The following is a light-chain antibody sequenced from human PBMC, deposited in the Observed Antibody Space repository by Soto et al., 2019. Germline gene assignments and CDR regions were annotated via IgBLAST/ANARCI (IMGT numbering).Light chain of an antibody. J-gene: IGKJ4*01. V-gene: IGKV3-20*01. Sequence: EIVLTQSPGTLSLSPGERATLSCRASQSVSSSYLAWYQQKPGQAPRLLIYGASSRATGIPDRFSGSGSGTDFTLTISRLEPEDVAVYYCQQYGSSLTLGGGTKVEIK. CDR1: QSVSSSY. CDR2: GAS. CDR3: QQYGSSLT.